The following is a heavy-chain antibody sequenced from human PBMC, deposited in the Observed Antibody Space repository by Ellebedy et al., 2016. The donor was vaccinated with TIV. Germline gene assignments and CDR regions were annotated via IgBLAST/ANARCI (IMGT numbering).Heavy chain of an antibody. J-gene: IGHJ4*02. CDR2: ISYDGSNK. CDR3: AKDQTNFDY. D-gene: IGHD1-1*01. Sequence: GESLKISCAASGFTFSSYAMHWVRQAPGKGLEWVAVISYDGSNKYYADSVKGRFTISRDNSKNTLYLQMNSLRAEDTAVYYCAKDQTNFDYWGQGTLVTVSS. V-gene: IGHV3-30-3*01. CDR1: GFTFSSYA.